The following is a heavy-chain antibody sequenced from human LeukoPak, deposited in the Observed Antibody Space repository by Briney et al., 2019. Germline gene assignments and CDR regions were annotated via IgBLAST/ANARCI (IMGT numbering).Heavy chain of an antibody. CDR3: ARDAGTAYYDSSGAYYYGMDV. CDR1: GFTFSSYS. D-gene: IGHD3-22*01. J-gene: IGHJ6*02. V-gene: IGHV3-48*04. Sequence: GGSLRLSCAASGFTFSSYSMNWVRQAPGKGLEWVSYISSSGSTIYYADSVKGRFTISRDNAKNSLYLQMNSLRAEDTAVYYCARDAGTAYYDSSGAYYYGMDVWGQGTTVTVSS. CDR2: ISSSGSTI.